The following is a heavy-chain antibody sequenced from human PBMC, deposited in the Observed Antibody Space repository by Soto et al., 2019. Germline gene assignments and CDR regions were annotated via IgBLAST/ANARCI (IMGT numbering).Heavy chain of an antibody. CDR2: IIPIFGTA. V-gene: IGHV1-69*13. J-gene: IGHJ3*02. D-gene: IGHD2-15*01. CDR3: ASTDIVVVVAATGTQYAFDI. CDR1: GGTFSSYA. Sequence: SVKVSCKASGGTFSSYAISWVRQAPGQGLEWMGGIIPIFGTANYAQKFQGRVTITADESTSTAYMELSSLRSEDTAVYYCASTDIVVVVAATGTQYAFDIWGQGTMVT.